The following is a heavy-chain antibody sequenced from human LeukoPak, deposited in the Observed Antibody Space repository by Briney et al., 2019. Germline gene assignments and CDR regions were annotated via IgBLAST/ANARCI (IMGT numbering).Heavy chain of an antibody. D-gene: IGHD5-18*01. V-gene: IGHV3-30*03. CDR1: GFTFSSYG. J-gene: IGHJ4*02. CDR3: ARTSLGYSYGFGY. Sequence: GRSLRLSCAASGFTFSSYGMHWVRQAPGKGLEWVAVISYDGSNKYYADSVKGRFTISRDNAKNSLYLQMNSLRAEDTAVYYCARTSLGYSYGFGYWGQGTLVTVSS. CDR2: ISYDGSNK.